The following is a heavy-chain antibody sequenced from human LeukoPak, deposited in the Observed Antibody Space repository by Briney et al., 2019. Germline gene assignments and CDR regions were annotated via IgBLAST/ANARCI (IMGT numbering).Heavy chain of an antibody. J-gene: IGHJ4*02. Sequence: SSVTVSCKASGYTFTGYYMHWVRQPPGQGLEGMGWINPNSGGTNYAQKFQGRVTMTRDTSISTAYMELSRLRSDDTAVYYCARDLGYYGSGSYYNEAFDYWGQGTLVTVSS. CDR1: GYTFTGYY. D-gene: IGHD3-10*01. CDR3: ARDLGYYGSGSYYNEAFDY. CDR2: INPNSGGT. V-gene: IGHV1-2*02.